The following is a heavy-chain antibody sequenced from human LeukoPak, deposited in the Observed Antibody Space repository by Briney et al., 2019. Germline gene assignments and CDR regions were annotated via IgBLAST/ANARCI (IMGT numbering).Heavy chain of an antibody. V-gene: IGHV1-18*01. Sequence: ASVKVPCKASGYTFTSYGISWVRQAPGQGLEWLGWISAYNGNTNYAQKLQGRVTMTTDTSTSTAYMELRSLRSDDTAVYYCARLTRIAAALFGYYYYMDVWGKGTTVTVSS. D-gene: IGHD6-13*01. CDR1: GYTFTSYG. CDR2: ISAYNGNT. CDR3: ARLTRIAAALFGYYYYMDV. J-gene: IGHJ6*03.